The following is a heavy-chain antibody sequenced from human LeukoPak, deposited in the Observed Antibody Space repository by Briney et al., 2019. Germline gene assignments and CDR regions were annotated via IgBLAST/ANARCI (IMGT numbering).Heavy chain of an antibody. D-gene: IGHD6-19*01. CDR3: ARDRPIAVAGDYYYYYGMDV. V-gene: IGHV1-2*02. CDR2: INPNSGGT. J-gene: IGHJ6*02. Sequence: GASVKVSCKASGYTFTGYYMHWVRQAPGQGLEWMGWINPNSGGTHYAQKFQGRVTMTRDTSISTAYMELSRLRSDDTAVYYCARDRPIAVAGDYYYYYGMDVWGQGTTVTVSS. CDR1: GYTFTGYY.